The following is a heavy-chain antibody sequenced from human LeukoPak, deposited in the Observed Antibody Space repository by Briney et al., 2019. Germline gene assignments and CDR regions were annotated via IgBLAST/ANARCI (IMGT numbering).Heavy chain of an antibody. CDR3: ARGGSVIVVVIDFDY. J-gene: IGHJ4*02. D-gene: IGHD3-22*01. CDR1: GYTSTSYY. CDR2: INPSGGST. V-gene: IGHV1-46*01. Sequence: ASVKVSCKASGYTSTSYYMHWVRQAPGQGLEWMGIINPSGGSTSYAQKFQGRVTMTRDTSTSTVYMELSSPRSEDTAVYYCARGGSVIVVVIDFDYWGQGTLVTVSS.